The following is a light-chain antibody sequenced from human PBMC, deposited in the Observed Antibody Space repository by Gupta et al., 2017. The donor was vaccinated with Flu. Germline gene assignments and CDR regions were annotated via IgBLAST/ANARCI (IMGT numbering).Light chain of an antibody. CDR1: QNIRRD. J-gene: IGKJ2*03. Sequence: DIQMTQSPTSLSASVGDRVTITCRASQNIRRDLNWYQQKPGKAPNLLISAASSLQSGVPSRFSGGGSGTDFTLTISSLQPDDFATYYCQQSYSNFYSFGQGTKLEIK. CDR3: QQSYSNFYS. CDR2: AAS. V-gene: IGKV1-39*01.